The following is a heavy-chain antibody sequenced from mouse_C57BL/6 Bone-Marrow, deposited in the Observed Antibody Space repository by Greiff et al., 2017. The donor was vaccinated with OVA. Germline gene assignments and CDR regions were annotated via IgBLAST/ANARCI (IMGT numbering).Heavy chain of an antibody. D-gene: IGHD1-1*01. Sequence: QVQLKQSGAELARPGASVKLSCKASGYTFTSYGISWVKQRTGQGLEWIGEIYPRSGNTYYNEKFKGKATLTADKSSSTAYMELRSLTSEDSAVYFCARLDGSSPWYFDVWGTGTTVTVSS. CDR1: GYTFTSYG. CDR3: ARLDGSSPWYFDV. CDR2: IYPRSGNT. V-gene: IGHV1-81*01. J-gene: IGHJ1*03.